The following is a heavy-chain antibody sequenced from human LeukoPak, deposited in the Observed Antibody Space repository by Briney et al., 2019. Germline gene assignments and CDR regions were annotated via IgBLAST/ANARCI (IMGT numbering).Heavy chain of an antibody. CDR3: ARARLPGYSGYDF. CDR1: GGSFSGYY. CDR2: INHSGST. D-gene: IGHD5-12*01. J-gene: IGHJ4*02. Sequence: PSETLSLTCAVYGGSFSGYYWSWIRQPPGKGLEWIGEINHSGSTNYNSSLKSRVTISVDTSKKQISLKLSSVTAADTAVYYCARARLPGYSGYDFWGQGTLVTVSS. V-gene: IGHV4-34*01.